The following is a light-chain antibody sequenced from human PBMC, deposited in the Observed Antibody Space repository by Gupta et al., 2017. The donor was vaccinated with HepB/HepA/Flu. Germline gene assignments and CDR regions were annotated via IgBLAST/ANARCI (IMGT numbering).Light chain of an antibody. J-gene: IGKJ2*02. V-gene: IGKV1-39*01. CDR2: AAS. CDR1: QSITNY. CDR3: QQSYSTPCT. Sequence: DIQMTQSPSSLSASVGDRVTITCRASQSITNYLNWYQQKPGKAPKLLIYAASRLQSGVPSRFSGSGSGTDFTLTISSLQPEDFATDYCQQSYSTPCTFVQGTKLEIK.